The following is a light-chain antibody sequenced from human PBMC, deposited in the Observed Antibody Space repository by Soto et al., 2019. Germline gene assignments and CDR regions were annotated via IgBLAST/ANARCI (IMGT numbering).Light chain of an antibody. V-gene: IGKV3-11*01. CDR3: QQRSNWPPI. J-gene: IGKJ3*01. CDR1: QSVSSY. Sequence: EIVLTQSPATLSLSPGERATLSCRASQSVSSYLAWYQQKPGQAPRLLIYDASNRATGIPARFSGSGSGTDFTLTISSLEPEDFAVYYCQQRSNWPPIFGPGTKVIS. CDR2: DAS.